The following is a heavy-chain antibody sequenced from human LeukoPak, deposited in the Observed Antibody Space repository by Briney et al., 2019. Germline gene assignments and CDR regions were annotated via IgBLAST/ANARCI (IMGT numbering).Heavy chain of an antibody. CDR3: ARYCSSTSCYGYYFDY. Sequence: SETLSLTCSVSGGSISSSSYYWGWIRQPPGKGLEWIGSIFYSGSTYYNPSLKSRVTISVDTSKNQFSLKLSSVTAADTAVYYCARYCSSTSCYGYYFDYWGQGTLVTVSS. V-gene: IGHV4-39*07. CDR1: GGSISSSSYY. J-gene: IGHJ4*02. D-gene: IGHD2-2*01. CDR2: IFYSGST.